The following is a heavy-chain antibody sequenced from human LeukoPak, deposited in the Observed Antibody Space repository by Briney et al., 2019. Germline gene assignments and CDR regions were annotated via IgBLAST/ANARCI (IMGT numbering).Heavy chain of an antibody. D-gene: IGHD2-21*01. CDR2: IYYSGNT. Sequence: SETLSLTCTVSGGSIDRSSYYWGWIRQPPGKGLEWIGSIYYSGNTYYNSSLKSRITISVNTTKNQVALKLSSVTAADTAVYYCARVWQDYSGVDYWGQGTLVTVSS. CDR3: ARVWQDYSGVDY. CDR1: GGSIDRSSYY. J-gene: IGHJ4*02. V-gene: IGHV4-39*01.